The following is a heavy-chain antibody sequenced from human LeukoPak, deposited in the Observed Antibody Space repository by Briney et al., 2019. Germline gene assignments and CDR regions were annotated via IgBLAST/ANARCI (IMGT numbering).Heavy chain of an antibody. Sequence: GGSLRLSCAAYGFTVSTTSMSWVRQAPGKGLEWVSVLYSGGSTDYADAVKGRFTISRDNSKNTLFLRMNSLIADDTAVYYCANFYGWFDPWGQGTLVTVSS. J-gene: IGHJ5*02. CDR3: ANFYGWFDP. CDR2: LYSGGST. CDR1: GFTVSTTS. D-gene: IGHD4-17*01. V-gene: IGHV3-53*01.